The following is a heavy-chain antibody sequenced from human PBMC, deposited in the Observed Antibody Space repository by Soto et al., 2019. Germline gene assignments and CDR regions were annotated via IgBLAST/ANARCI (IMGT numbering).Heavy chain of an antibody. CDR2: ISGSGGST. J-gene: IGHJ6*02. CDR3: AKVIGGLSGYYYYGMDV. D-gene: IGHD3-3*01. V-gene: IGHV3-23*01. Sequence: EVQLLESGGGLVQPGGSLRLSCAASGFTFSSYAMSWVRQAPGKGLEWVSAISGSGGSTYYADSVKGRFTISRDKSKYTLYIKMTSMKAEDTAVYYCAKVIGGLSGYYYYGMDVWGQGTTVTVSS. CDR1: GFTFSSYA.